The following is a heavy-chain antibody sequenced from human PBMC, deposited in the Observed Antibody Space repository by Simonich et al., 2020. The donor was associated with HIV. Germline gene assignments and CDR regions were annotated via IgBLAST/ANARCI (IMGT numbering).Heavy chain of an antibody. CDR2: IYHSRTT. J-gene: IGHJ4*02. D-gene: IGHD7-27*01. V-gene: IGHV4-38-2*01. CDR1: GYSISSGYY. Sequence: QLQLQESGPGLVKPSETLSLTCAVSGYSISSGYYWGWIRQPPGKGLKWIGNIYHSRTTYYNPSLKSRVTMSVDTSKNQFSLKLSSVTAADTAVYYCAGTGPLLDFWGQGTLVTVSS. CDR3: AGTGPLLDF.